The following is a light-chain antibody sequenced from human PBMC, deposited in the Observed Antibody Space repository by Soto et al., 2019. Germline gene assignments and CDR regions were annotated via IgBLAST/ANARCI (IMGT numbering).Light chain of an antibody. Sequence: DIQMTQSPSSLSASVGDRVTITCRASQGISNYLACYQQKPWKVPKLLIYAASTLQSGGPSRFSGSGSGTDFTLTISSLQPEYVATYYCQKYNSAPYTFGHGTKVEIK. CDR3: QKYNSAPYT. V-gene: IGKV1-27*01. CDR2: AAS. J-gene: IGKJ2*01. CDR1: QGISNY.